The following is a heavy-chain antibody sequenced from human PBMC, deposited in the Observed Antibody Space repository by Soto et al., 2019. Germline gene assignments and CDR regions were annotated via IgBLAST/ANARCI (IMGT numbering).Heavy chain of an antibody. V-gene: IGHV4-4*07. CDR1: DGSISGNF. Sequence: PSETLSLTCTVSDGSISGNFLTWIRQPAGKGLEWIGRIPSNGNTDYNPSLKSRVTMSIDTSKNHFSLDLISVTASDTAIYYCAREVWVAGLLYYFDFWGQGDLVTVSS. CDR2: IPSNGNT. J-gene: IGHJ4*02. CDR3: AREVWVAGLLYYFDF. D-gene: IGHD6-19*01.